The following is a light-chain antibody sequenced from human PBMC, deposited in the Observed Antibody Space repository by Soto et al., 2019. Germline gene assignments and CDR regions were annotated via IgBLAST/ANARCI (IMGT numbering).Light chain of an antibody. J-gene: IGKJ1*01. CDR1: QSVSNNY. Sequence: EIVLTQSPGTLSLSPGERATLFCRASQSVSNNYLAWYKQKPGPAPRLLIYGASNRATGIPDRFSGSGSGTDFTLTIRRLEPEDFAVYYCQQYGSPGTFGQGTKLEIK. CDR2: GAS. V-gene: IGKV3-20*01. CDR3: QQYGSPGT.